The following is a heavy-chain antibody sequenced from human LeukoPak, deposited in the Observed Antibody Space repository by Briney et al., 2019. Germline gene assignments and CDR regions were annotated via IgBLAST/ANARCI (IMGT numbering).Heavy chain of an antibody. Sequence: GGSLRLSCAASGFTFRNYAMTWVRQAPGKGLDWVALIGARDGRTYYADSVKGRFTISRDNSKNTLYLQMNSLRAEDTAVYYCAKPQERYYYDSGGYGYWGQGTLVTVSS. CDR2: IGARDGRT. D-gene: IGHD3-22*01. V-gene: IGHV3-23*01. CDR1: GFTFRNYA. CDR3: AKPQERYYYDSGGYGY. J-gene: IGHJ4*02.